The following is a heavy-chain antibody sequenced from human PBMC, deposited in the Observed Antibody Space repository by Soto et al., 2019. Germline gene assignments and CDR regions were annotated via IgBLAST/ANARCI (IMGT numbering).Heavy chain of an antibody. D-gene: IGHD4-17*01. CDR3: ARGGLYGDLPGWTGDAFDL. CDR1: GFAFSSYN. V-gene: IGHV3-21*01. Sequence: GGSLRLSCADSGFAFSSYNMNWARQPPGQGLEWVSSISPSGTFMTSADSLKDRFSLSRDNAEKSLFLQMNMLRGEDTAVYYCARGGLYGDLPGWTGDAFDLWGQGTMVTVSS. J-gene: IGHJ3*01. CDR2: ISPSGTFM.